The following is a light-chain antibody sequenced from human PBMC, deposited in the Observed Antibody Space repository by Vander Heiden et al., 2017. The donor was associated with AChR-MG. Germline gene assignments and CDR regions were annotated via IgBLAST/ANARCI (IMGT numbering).Light chain of an antibody. V-gene: IGLV1-47*01. CDR2: MNT. Sequence: QSVLTPPPSASGTPGQSVTISCSGRSSNTGSHYGYWYQKLPGTAPKLLIFMNTQRPSGVPDRFSGSKAGTAASLAISGLRAEDEADDYCETWDDNRSGPHVVFGGGTKLTVL. J-gene: IGLJ2*01. CDR1: SSNTGSHY. CDR3: ETWDDNRSGPHVV.